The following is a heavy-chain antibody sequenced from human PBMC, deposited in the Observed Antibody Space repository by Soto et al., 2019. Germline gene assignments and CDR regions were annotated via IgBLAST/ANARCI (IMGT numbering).Heavy chain of an antibody. CDR3: ARGQEYSYGLDY. CDR2: IWYDGSNK. J-gene: IGHJ4*02. V-gene: IGHV3-33*01. CDR1: GFTFSSYG. D-gene: IGHD5-18*01. Sequence: GGSLRLSCAASGFTFSSYGMHWVRQAPGKGLEWVAVIWYDGSNKYYADSVKGRFTISRDNSKNTLYLQMNSLRAEDTAVYYCARGQEYSYGLDYWGQGTLVTVSS.